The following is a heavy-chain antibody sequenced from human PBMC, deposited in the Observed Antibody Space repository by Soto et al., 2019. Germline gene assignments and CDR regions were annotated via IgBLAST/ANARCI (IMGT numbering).Heavy chain of an antibody. CDR1: GYTFTSYA. D-gene: IGHD3-10*01. J-gene: IGHJ5*02. CDR2: INASHGIA. V-gene: IGHV1-3*01. Sequence: ASVKVSCKASGYTFTSYAMHWVRQAPGQRLEWMGRINASHGIANYAQKFQGRVMITADKSTSTAYMELSSLRSEDTAVYYCARSLHHHLITMVRGESFPFDPWGQGTLVTVSS. CDR3: ARSLHHHLITMVRGESFPFDP.